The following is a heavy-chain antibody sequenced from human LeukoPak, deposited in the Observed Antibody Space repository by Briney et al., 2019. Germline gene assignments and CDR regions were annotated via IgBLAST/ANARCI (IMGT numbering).Heavy chain of an antibody. V-gene: IGHV3-30*18. J-gene: IGHJ6*03. D-gene: IGHD2-15*01. CDR2: ISNDESNK. CDR3: AKNGDRGAYCTGGTCYPYFYYYMDV. CDR1: GFTFSSSG. Sequence: PGGSLRLSCAASGFTFSSSGMHWVRQAPGKGLEWVAVISNDESNKYYADSVKGRFTISRDNSKNTLYLQMNSLRAEDTAIYYCAKNGDRGAYCTGGTCYPYFYYYMDVWGKGTTVTI.